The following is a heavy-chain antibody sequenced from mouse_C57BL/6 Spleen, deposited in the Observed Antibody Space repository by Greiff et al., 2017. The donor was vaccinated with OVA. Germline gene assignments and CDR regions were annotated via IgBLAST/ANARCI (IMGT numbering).Heavy chain of an antibody. J-gene: IGHJ2*01. V-gene: IGHV14-3*01. D-gene: IGHD1-1*01. CDR1: GFNIKNTY. Sequence: EVQLQESVAELVRPGASVKLSCTASGFNIKNTYMHWVKQRPEQGLEWIGRIDPANGNTKYAPKFQGKATITADTSSNTAYLQLSILTSEDTAIYYCAPIYYYGSKYFDYWGQGTTLTVSS. CDR2: IDPANGNT. CDR3: APIYYYGSKYFDY.